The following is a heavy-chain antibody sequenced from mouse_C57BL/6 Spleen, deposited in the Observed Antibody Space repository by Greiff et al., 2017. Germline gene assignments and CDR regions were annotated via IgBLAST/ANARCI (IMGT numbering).Heavy chain of an antibody. CDR1: GYTFTSYW. J-gene: IGHJ2*01. V-gene: IGHV1-69*01. CDR2: IDPSDSYT. D-gene: IGHD2-3*01. Sequence: QVQLQQPGAELVMPGASVKLSCKASGYTFTSYWMHWVKQRPGQGLEWIGEIDPSDSYTNYNQKVKGKSTLTVDKYSSTAYMQLSSLTSEDSAVYYCARGGVYDVYYGDYWGQGTTLTVSS. CDR3: ARGGVYDVYYGDY.